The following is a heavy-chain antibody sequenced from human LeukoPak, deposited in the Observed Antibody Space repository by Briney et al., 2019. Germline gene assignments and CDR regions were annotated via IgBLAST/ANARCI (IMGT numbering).Heavy chain of an antibody. CDR2: ISGSGASI. Sequence: GGSLRLSCTVSGFTFGDSAMSWVRQAPGKGLEWVSTISGSGASIYYADSVKGRFTISRDNSKNTLYLQMNSLRAEDTAVYYCAKNSRVGVAGNVEIWGQGTLVTVSS. V-gene: IGHV3-23*01. J-gene: IGHJ4*02. CDR1: GFTFGDSA. D-gene: IGHD6-19*01. CDR3: AKNSRVGVAGNVEI.